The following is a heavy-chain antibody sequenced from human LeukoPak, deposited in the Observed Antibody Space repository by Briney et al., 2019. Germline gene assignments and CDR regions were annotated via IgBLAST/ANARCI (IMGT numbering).Heavy chain of an antibody. J-gene: IGHJ5*02. Sequence: GGSLRLSCAASGFTFSSYWMSWVRQAPGKGLEWVANIKQDGSEKYYVDSVKGRFSISRDNAKNSLYLQMNSLRAEDTAVYYCARDLQSKILTGYFLQGDPWGQGTLVTVSS. CDR2: IKQDGSEK. CDR3: ARDLQSKILTGYFLQGDP. CDR1: GFTFSSYW. D-gene: IGHD3-9*01. V-gene: IGHV3-7*01.